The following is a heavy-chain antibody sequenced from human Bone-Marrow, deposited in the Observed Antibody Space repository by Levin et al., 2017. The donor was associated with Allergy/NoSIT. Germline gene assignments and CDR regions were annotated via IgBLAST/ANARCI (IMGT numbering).Heavy chain of an antibody. Sequence: GESLKISCAASGFTFYNYAMNWVRQAPGKGLEWVSTVSGSGDSTYYADSVKGRFTISRDNSKNTLYLQMNTLRAEDTAVYYCAKDLRGGPPRYHDYWGQGTLVSVSS. V-gene: IGHV3-23*01. CDR3: AKDLRGGPPRYHDY. CDR1: GFTFYNYA. J-gene: IGHJ4*02. CDR2: VSGSGDST. D-gene: IGHD1-26*01.